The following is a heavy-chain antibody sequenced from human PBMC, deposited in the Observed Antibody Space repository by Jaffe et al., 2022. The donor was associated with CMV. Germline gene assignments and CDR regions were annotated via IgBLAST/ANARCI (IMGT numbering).Heavy chain of an antibody. CDR3: VKEPNDSYAGNFDY. CDR2: ICWFGNT. V-gene: IGHV4-59*01. Sequence: QLQLQESGPGLVKPSETLSLTCTVSRGYSSTYCWSWIRQRPGEGLEWIGYICWFGNTKYNPSLESRVTMSLEKSNSQVSLRLTSATAVDTAAYYCVKEPNDSYAGNFDYWGQGILVTVSS. CDR1: RGYSSTYC. D-gene: IGHD3-10*01. J-gene: IGHJ4*02.